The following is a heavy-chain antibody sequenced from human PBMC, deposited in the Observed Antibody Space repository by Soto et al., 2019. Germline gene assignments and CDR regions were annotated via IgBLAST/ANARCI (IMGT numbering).Heavy chain of an antibody. V-gene: IGHV3-74*01. J-gene: IGHJ3*02. CDR2: INSDGSST. CDR1: GFTFSSYW. Sequence: GGSLRLSCAASGFTFSSYWMHWVRQAPGKGLVWVSRINSDGSSTSYADSVKGRFTISRDNAKNTLYLQMNSLRAEDTAVYYCASVKVLSLDAFDIWGQGTMVTVSS. CDR3: ASVKVLSLDAFDI. D-gene: IGHD2-15*01.